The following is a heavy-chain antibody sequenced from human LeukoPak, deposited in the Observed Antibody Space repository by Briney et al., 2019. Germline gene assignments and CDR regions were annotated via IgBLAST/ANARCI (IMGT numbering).Heavy chain of an antibody. D-gene: IGHD6-13*01. J-gene: IGHJ6*03. CDR1: GGSISSYY. Sequence: SETLSLTCTVSGGSISSYYWSWIRQPPGKGLEWIGYIYYSGSTNYNPSLKSRVTISVDTSKNQFSLKLSSVTAADTAVYYCARADYSSTWSHDYYYMDVWGKGTTVTVSS. CDR3: ARADYSSTWSHDYYYMDV. V-gene: IGHV4-59*01. CDR2: IYYSGST.